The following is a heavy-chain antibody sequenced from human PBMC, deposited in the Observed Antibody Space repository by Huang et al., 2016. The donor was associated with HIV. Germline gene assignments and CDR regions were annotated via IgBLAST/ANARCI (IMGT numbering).Heavy chain of an antibody. D-gene: IGHD6-19*01. CDR3: TTESESSGWTMDHDAFDI. V-gene: IGHV3-15*01. CDR1: GFTFINAG. CDR2: IKSKTDGGTT. Sequence: EVQLVESGGGLVKPGGSLRLSCAASGFTFINAGVSWVGQARGKGRECVGRIKSKTDGGTTDYAAPVKGRFTISRDDSKNTLYLQMNSLKTEDTAVYYCTTESESSGWTMDHDAFDIWGQGTMVTVSS. J-gene: IGHJ3*02.